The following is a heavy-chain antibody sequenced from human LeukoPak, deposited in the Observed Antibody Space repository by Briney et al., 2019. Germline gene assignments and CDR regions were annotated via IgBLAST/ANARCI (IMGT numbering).Heavy chain of an antibody. CDR2: ISGSGGSI. Sequence: PGGSLRLSCAASGFTFSRNAMNWVRQAPGKGLEWLSAISGSGGSIYYADSVRGRFTISRDNSRNTLYLQMNSLRAEDTAIYYCAKSIDYGDYFDYWGQGTLVTVSS. CDR1: GFTFSRNA. V-gene: IGHV3-23*01. D-gene: IGHD4-17*01. CDR3: AKSIDYGDYFDY. J-gene: IGHJ4*02.